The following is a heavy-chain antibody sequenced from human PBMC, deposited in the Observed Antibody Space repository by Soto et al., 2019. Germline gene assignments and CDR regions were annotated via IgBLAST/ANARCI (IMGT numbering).Heavy chain of an antibody. D-gene: IGHD3-10*01. CDR2: IKQDGIEK. CDR3: ARGRGLAPTYYPHGVDV. J-gene: IGHJ6*02. V-gene: IGHV3-7*01. CDR1: GFTFSDYW. Sequence: GGSLRLSCVGSGFTFSDYWMTWVRQAPGKGLEWVANIKQDGIEKYSLDSVEGRFIISRDNAENSVYLQMNSLRVEDSAVYYCARGRGLAPTYYPHGVDVWGQGTTVTVSS.